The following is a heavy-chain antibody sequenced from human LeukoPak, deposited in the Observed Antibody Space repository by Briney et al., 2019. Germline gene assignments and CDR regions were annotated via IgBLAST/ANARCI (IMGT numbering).Heavy chain of an antibody. Sequence: SETLSLTCTVSGGSISSYYWSWVRQPAGKGLEWIGRIYTSVSTNYDPSLKTQVSMSVDTSRNQITLKLRSVTAADTAMSDCARAPRMGYYMGVWDKGNTVTVSS. V-gene: IGHV4-4*07. J-gene: IGHJ6*03. CDR1: GGSISSYY. CDR2: IYTSVST. CDR3: ARAPRMGYYMGV.